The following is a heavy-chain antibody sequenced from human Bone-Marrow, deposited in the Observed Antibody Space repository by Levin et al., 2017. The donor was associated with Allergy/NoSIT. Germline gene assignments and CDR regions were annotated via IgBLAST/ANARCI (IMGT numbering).Heavy chain of an antibody. CDR1: GGSISSSRYY. CDR3: ARSPRGRSYSSSWYIARPKFDP. CDR2: IYYSGST. Sequence: SCTVSGGSISSSRYYWGWIRQPPGKGLEWIGSIYYSGSTYYNPSLKSRVTISVDTSKNQFSLKLSSVTAADTAVYYCARSPRGRSYSSSWYIARPKFDPWGQGTLVTVSS. D-gene: IGHD6-13*01. J-gene: IGHJ5*02. V-gene: IGHV4-39*01.